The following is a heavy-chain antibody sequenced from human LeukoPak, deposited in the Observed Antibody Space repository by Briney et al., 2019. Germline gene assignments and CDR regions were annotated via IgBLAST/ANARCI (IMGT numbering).Heavy chain of an antibody. V-gene: IGHV1-18*01. Sequence: ASMKVSCKASGYTFTTYGISWVRQAPGQGLEWMGWISTYNTNSNYAQKLQGRVTMTTDTSASTAYMELRSLRSDDTAVYYCARATVITCCIDDWGQGTLVTVPA. CDR1: GYTFTTYG. J-gene: IGHJ4*02. CDR2: ISTYNTNS. D-gene: IGHD3-22*01. CDR3: ARATVITCCIDD.